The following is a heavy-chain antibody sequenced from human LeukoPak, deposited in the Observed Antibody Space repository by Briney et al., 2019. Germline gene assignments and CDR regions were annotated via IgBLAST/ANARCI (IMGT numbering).Heavy chain of an antibody. CDR2: ISSNSAYL. Sequence: GGSLRLSCAASGFTFRSYTMNWVRQAPGKGLELVSSISSNSAYLYYADSLRGRFTISRDNAQNSMFLQMDSLRAEDTGVYYCAREHEYCRGATWYTSSSTSYYDYWGQGTLVAVSS. D-gene: IGHD2-2*02. J-gene: IGHJ4*02. CDR3: AREHEYCRGATWYTSSSTSYYDY. CDR1: GFTFRSYT. V-gene: IGHV3-21*03.